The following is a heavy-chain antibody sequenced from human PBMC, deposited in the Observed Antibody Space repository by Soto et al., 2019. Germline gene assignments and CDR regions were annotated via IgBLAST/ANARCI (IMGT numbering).Heavy chain of an antibody. D-gene: IGHD3-22*01. CDR1: GYTFTSYG. J-gene: IGHJ6*02. Sequence: QVQLVQSGAEVKKPGASVKVSCKASGYTFTSYGINWVRQAPGQGLEWLGGISAYDGYTNYAQILQGRVSMTTDTSTKTAYMELRSLRSADTAMYYCASGGFYDSSGARNYYYYGMKVWGQGTTVTVSS. V-gene: IGHV1-18*01. CDR3: ASGGFYDSSGARNYYYYGMKV. CDR2: ISAYDGYT.